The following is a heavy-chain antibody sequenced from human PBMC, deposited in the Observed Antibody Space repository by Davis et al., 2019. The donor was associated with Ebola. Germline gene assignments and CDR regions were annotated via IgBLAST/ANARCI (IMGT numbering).Heavy chain of an antibody. CDR1: GFTFTRYW. CDR2: IKTKTDGGTT. J-gene: IGHJ6*04. D-gene: IGHD2-2*01. CDR3: AAGIYGMDV. V-gene: IGHV3-15*01. Sequence: GESLKISCAASGFTFTRYWMHWVRQAPGKGLEWVGRIKTKTDGGTTDYAAPVKGRFTISRDNAKNSLYLQMNSLRAEDTAVYYSAAGIYGMDVWGKGTTVTVSS.